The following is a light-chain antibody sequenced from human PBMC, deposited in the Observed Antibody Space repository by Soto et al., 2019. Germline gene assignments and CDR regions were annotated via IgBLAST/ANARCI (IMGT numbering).Light chain of an antibody. Sequence: DIQMTQSPSTLSASVGDRVTITCRASQSISRWLAWYQQKPGKAPKILFYKASSLGGGDPTRFSGSGSGTDFTLTISSLQPDDFATYYYQQYHTWWTFGQGTKVEI. CDR2: KAS. CDR1: QSISRW. V-gene: IGKV1-5*03. CDR3: QQYHTWWT. J-gene: IGKJ1*01.